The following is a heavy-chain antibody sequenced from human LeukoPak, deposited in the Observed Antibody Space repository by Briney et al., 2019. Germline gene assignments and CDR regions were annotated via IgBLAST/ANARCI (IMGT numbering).Heavy chain of an antibody. CDR1: GGSISSGDYY. V-gene: IGHV4-30-4*08. D-gene: IGHD3-10*01. Sequence: SQTLSLTCTVSGGSISSGDYYWSWIRQPPGKGLEWIGYIYYSGSTYYNPSLKSRVTISVDTSKNQFSLKLGSVTAADTAVYYCAREVRGVIIKGWGQGTLVTVSS. J-gene: IGHJ4*02. CDR3: AREVRGVIIKG. CDR2: IYYSGST.